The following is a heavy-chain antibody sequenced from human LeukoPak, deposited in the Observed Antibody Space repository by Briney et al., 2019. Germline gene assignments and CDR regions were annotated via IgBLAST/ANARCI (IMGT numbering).Heavy chain of an antibody. CDR3: ARLRGYTRLDAFDI. D-gene: IGHD5-18*01. J-gene: IGHJ3*02. CDR1: GYSFTNYW. V-gene: IGHV5-51*01. Sequence: GESLKVSCKGSGYSFTNYWIGWVRQMPGKGLEWMGIIYPGDSDTRYSPSFQGKVTISADKSICTAYLQWSSLKASDTAMYYCARLRGYTRLDAFDIWGQGTMVTVSS. CDR2: IYPGDSDT.